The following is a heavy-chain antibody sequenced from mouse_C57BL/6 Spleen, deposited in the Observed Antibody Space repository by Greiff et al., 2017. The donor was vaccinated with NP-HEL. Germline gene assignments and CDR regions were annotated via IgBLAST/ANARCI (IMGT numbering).Heavy chain of an antibody. CDR3: TRGTTVVATDYYAMDY. CDR1: GFTFSSYA. J-gene: IGHJ4*01. CDR2: ISSGGDYI. Sequence: EVNVVESGEGLVKPGGSLKLSCAASGFTFSSYAMSWVRQTPEKRLEWVAYISSGGDYIYYADTVKGRFTISRDNARNTLYLQMSSLKSEDTAMYYCTRGTTVVATDYYAMDYWGQGTSVTVSS. D-gene: IGHD1-1*01. V-gene: IGHV5-9-1*02.